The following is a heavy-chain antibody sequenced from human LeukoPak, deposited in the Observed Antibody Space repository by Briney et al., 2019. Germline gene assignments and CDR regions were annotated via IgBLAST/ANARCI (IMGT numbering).Heavy chain of an antibody. Sequence: ASAKVSCKASGYTFTGNYMHWVRQAPGQGLEWMGWINPNSGGTNYAQKFQGRVTMTRDTSISIAYMDLSRLRSDDTAVYYCASVRSDYGDPYDAFDIWGQGTMVTVSS. CDR3: ASVRSDYGDPYDAFDI. CDR2: INPNSGGT. D-gene: IGHD4-17*01. J-gene: IGHJ3*02. CDR1: GYTFTGNY. V-gene: IGHV1-2*02.